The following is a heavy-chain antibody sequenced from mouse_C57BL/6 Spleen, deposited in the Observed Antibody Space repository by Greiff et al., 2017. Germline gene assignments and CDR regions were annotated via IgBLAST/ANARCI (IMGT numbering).Heavy chain of an antibody. CDR3: TRSWEGRYLDY. CDR2: IDPETGGT. D-gene: IGHD4-1*01. J-gene: IGHJ2*01. Sequence: QVQLQQSGAELVRPGASVTLSCKASGYTFTDYEMHWVKQTPVHGLEWIGAIDPETGGTAYNQKFKGKAILTEDKSSSTAYMELRSLTSEDSDVYYCTRSWEGRYLDYWGQGTTLTVSS. CDR1: GYTFTDYE. V-gene: IGHV1-15*01.